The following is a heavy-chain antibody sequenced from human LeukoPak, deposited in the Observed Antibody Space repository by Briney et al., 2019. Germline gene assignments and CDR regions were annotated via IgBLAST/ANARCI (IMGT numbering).Heavy chain of an antibody. CDR1: GFTFSRYG. CDR3: ARALNDYDSYGFSALDY. V-gene: IGHV3-33*01. D-gene: IGHD3-22*01. J-gene: IGHJ4*02. CDR2: IWYDGSNK. Sequence: GGSLRLSCAASGFTFSRYGMHWVRQAPGKGLEWVAGIWYDGSNKNYADSVKGRFTVSRDNSKNTLYLQMNSLTVEDTAVYYCARALNDYDSYGFSALDYWGQGTLVTVSS.